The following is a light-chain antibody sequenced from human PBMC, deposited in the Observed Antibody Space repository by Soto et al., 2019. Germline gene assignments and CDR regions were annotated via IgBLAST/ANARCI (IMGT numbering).Light chain of an antibody. CDR1: TSNIGRST. CDR3: ATWNDGVFV. Sequence: SALTQPPSASGTPGQRVTISCSGNTSNIGRSTVSWYQQFPGAAPKLLIYGNTQRPLGVPVRFSGSKSDTSASLAISGLQSEDEADYYCATWNDGVFVFGIGTKVTVL. V-gene: IGLV1-44*01. CDR2: GNT. J-gene: IGLJ1*01.